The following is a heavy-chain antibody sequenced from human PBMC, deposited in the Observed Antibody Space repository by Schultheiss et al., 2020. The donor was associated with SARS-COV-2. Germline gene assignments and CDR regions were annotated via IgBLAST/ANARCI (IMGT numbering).Heavy chain of an antibody. V-gene: IGHV1-18*01. Sequence: ASVKVSCKASGGTFSSYAISWVRQAPGQGLEWMGWISAYNGNTNYAQKLQGRVTMTTDTSTSTAYMELRSLRSDDTAVYYCARGGSWFGELFGLDYWGQGTLVTVSS. D-gene: IGHD3-10*01. CDR1: GGTFSSYA. CDR2: ISAYNGNT. CDR3: ARGGSWFGELFGLDY. J-gene: IGHJ4*02.